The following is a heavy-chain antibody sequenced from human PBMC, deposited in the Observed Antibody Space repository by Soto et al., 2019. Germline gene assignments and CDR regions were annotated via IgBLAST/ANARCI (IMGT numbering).Heavy chain of an antibody. J-gene: IGHJ6*02. D-gene: IGHD2-15*01. CDR1: GFTFSSYA. Sequence: SGGSLRLSCAASGFTFSSYAMHWVRQAPGKGLEWVAVISYDGSNKYYADSVKGRFTISRDNSKNTLYLQMNSLRAEDTAVYYCAREGGSSYMDVWGQGTTVTVSS. CDR3: AREGGSSYMDV. V-gene: IGHV3-30-3*01. CDR2: ISYDGSNK.